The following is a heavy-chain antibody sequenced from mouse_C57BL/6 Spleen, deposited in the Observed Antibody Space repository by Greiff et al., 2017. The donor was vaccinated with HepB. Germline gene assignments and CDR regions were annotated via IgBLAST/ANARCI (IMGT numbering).Heavy chain of an antibody. Sequence: EVMLVESGGGLVQPGGSLSLSCAASGFTFTDYYMSWVRQPPGKALEWLGFIRNKANGYTTEYSASVKGRFTISRDNSQSILYLQMNALRAEDSATYYCARIYYDYDGWYFDVWGTGTTVTVSS. J-gene: IGHJ1*03. CDR2: IRNKANGYTT. CDR3: ARIYYDYDGWYFDV. D-gene: IGHD2-4*01. V-gene: IGHV7-3*01. CDR1: GFTFTDYY.